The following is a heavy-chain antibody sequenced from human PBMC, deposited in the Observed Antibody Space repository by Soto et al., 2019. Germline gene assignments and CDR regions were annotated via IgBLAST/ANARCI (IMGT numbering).Heavy chain of an antibody. CDR3: ARGFITMIVVVITPGAFDI. CDR2: ISSSGSTI. Sequence: SLRLSCAAFGCTFSSYEMNWVRQAQGKGLEWVSYISSSGSTIYYADSVKGRFTISRDNAKNSLYLQMNSLRAEDTAVYYCARGFITMIVVVITPGAFDIWGQGTMVTVSS. CDR1: GCTFSSYE. V-gene: IGHV3-48*03. D-gene: IGHD3-22*01. J-gene: IGHJ3*02.